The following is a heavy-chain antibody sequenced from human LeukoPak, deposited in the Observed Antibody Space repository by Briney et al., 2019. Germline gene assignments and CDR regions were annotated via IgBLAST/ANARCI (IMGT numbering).Heavy chain of an antibody. D-gene: IGHD6-13*01. CDR1: GFTFSSYS. CDR2: ISSSSSYI. Sequence: GGSLRLSCAASGFTFSSYSMNWVRQAPGKGLEWVSSISSSSSYIYYADSVEGRFTISRDNAKNSLYLQMNSLRAEDTAVYYCAREHFIAAAAVDYWGQGTLVTVSS. J-gene: IGHJ4*02. V-gene: IGHV3-21*01. CDR3: AREHFIAAAAVDY.